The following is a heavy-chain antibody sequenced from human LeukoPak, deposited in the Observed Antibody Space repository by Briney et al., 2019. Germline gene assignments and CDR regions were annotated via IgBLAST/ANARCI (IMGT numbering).Heavy chain of an antibody. CDR3: AKVRGTLYFDY. D-gene: IGHD1-14*01. V-gene: IGHV3-23*01. CDR2: ISGSGIDT. Sequence: GGSLRLSCAASGFTFNIYGMGWVRQALGKGLEWVSVISGSGIDTYNADSVKGRFTISRDNSKHTVFLQMNSLRAEDTAVYYCAKVRGTLYFDYWGQGTLATVSS. CDR1: GFTFNIYG. J-gene: IGHJ4*02.